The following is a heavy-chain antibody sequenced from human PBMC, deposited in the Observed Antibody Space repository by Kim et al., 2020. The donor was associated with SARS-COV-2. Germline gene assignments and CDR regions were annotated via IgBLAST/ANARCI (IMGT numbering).Heavy chain of an antibody. CDR1: GDSVSSNSAA. Sequence: SQTLSLTCAISGDSVSSNSAAWNWIRQSPSRGLEWLGRTYYRSKWYNDYAVSVKSRITINPDTSKNQFSLQLNSVTPEDTAVYYCARGTDVLRYFDWLFGNGDAFDIWGQGTMVTVSS. J-gene: IGHJ3*02. CDR2: TYYRSKWYN. V-gene: IGHV6-1*01. CDR3: ARGTDVLRYFDWLFGNGDAFDI. D-gene: IGHD3-9*01.